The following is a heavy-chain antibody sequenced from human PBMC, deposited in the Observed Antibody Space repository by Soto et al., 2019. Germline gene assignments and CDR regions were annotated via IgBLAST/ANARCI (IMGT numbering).Heavy chain of an antibody. CDR2: INPSGGST. V-gene: IGHV1-46*01. Sequence: ASVKVSCKASGYTFTSYYIHLVLQAPGQGLERMGIINPSGGSTSYAQQFQGRVTMTSDTSTSTVYMELSSLRSEETAVYYCARVFPRPLGEGRKFALDMGGQGTMVKVS. D-gene: IGHD1-26*01. CDR3: ARVFPRPLGEGRKFALDM. CDR1: GYTFTSYY. J-gene: IGHJ3*02.